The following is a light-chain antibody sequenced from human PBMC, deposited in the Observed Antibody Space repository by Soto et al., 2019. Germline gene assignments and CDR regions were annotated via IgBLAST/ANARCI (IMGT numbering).Light chain of an antibody. CDR3: SSYAGSSTYV. V-gene: IGLV2-8*01. CDR2: EVS. J-gene: IGLJ1*01. CDR1: SSDVGGYDY. Sequence: QSFLTQPPSASGSPGQSVTISCTGTSSDVGGYDYVSWYQQHPGKAPKLMIYEVSKRPSGVPDRFSGSKSGNTASLTVSGLQAEDEADYYCSSYAGSSTYVFGTGTKVTV.